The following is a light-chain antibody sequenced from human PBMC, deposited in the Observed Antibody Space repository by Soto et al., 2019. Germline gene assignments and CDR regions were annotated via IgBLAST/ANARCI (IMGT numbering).Light chain of an antibody. Sequence: GDRVLITCRASQDIRVDVGWLQQRPGHAPNLLIYAASTLHTGVPSTFTGSGSGTDFTLTINDLQPADVATYFCLQDYDLPYSFGQGTKLEI. CDR3: LQDYDLPYS. J-gene: IGKJ2*03. CDR2: AAS. V-gene: IGKV1-6*01. CDR1: QDIRVD.